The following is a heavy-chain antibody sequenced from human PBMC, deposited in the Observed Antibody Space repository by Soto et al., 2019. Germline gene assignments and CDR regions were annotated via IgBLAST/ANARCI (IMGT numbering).Heavy chain of an antibody. V-gene: IGHV4-30-2*01. Sequence: SETLSLTCAVSGGSISSGGYSWSWIRQPPGKGLEWIGYMYHSGSTYYNPSLKSRVTISIDRSKNQFSLYLQMNSLRAEDTAVYYCAKGRGYCSSTSCYVGSDYWGQGTLVTVSS. D-gene: IGHD2-2*01. CDR1: GGSISSGGYS. CDR3: AKGRGYCSSTSCYVGSDY. CDR2: MYHSGST. J-gene: IGHJ4*02.